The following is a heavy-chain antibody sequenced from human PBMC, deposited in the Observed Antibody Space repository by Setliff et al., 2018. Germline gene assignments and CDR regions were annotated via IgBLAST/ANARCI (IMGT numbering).Heavy chain of an antibody. D-gene: IGHD3-22*01. V-gene: IGHV1-18*01. CDR2: ISAYTGNT. J-gene: IGHJ4*02. Sequence: RASVKVSCKASGYTFTNYGINWVRQAPGQGLEWMGWISAYTGNTNYAQKLQGRVSMTTDTSTSTAYMELRSLTSDDTAVYYCARINFYVSSGYYYAPDFWGQGTLVTVSS. CDR1: GYTFTNYG. CDR3: ARINFYVSSGYYYAPDF.